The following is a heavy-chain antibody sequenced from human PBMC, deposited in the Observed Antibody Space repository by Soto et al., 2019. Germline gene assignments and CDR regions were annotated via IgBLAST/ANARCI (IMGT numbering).Heavy chain of an antibody. CDR3: AKKKQGSGWQYFDY. J-gene: IGHJ4*02. CDR1: GFTFSTYV. V-gene: IGHV3-23*01. Sequence: GGSLRLSCAASGFTFSTYVMSWVRQAPGKGLEWVSAISGSGGSTYYADSVKGRFTISRDNSKNTLYLQVNSLRVEDTAVYYCAKKKQGSGWQYFDYWGQGTLVTVSS. D-gene: IGHD6-19*01. CDR2: ISGSGGST.